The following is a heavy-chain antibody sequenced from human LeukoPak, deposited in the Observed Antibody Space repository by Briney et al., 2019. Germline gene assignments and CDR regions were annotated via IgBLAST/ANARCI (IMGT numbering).Heavy chain of an antibody. V-gene: IGHV4-39*07. J-gene: IGHJ6*03. D-gene: IGHD2/OR15-2a*01. Sequence: SETLSLTCTVSGGSISSSNYYWGWIRQPPGKGLEWIGNIYYSGNTYYNPSLNSRVTISVDTSKNEFSLKLSSVTAADTAVYYCARTFYFRDNYMDVWGKGTTVTVSS. CDR2: IYYSGNT. CDR1: GGSISSSNYY. CDR3: ARTFYFRDNYMDV.